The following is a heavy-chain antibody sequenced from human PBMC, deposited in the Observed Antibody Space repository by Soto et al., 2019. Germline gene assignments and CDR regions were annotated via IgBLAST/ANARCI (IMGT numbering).Heavy chain of an antibody. J-gene: IGHJ6*04. V-gene: IGHV1-69*06. CDR3: ARVATPYCPNGVCYAYYYGMVV. CDR2: LIPLFGTA. Sequence: PAKVSCKASGGNFSSYAISWVRQAPGQGLEWMGGLIPLFGTANYAQKFQGRVTITADKSTSTAYMELSGLISEDTAVYYCARVATPYCPNGVCYAYYYGMVVGDKGTTVTVSS. CDR1: GGNFSSYA. D-gene: IGHD2-8*01.